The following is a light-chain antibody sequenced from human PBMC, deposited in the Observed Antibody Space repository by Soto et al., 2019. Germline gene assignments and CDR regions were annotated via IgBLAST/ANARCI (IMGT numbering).Light chain of an antibody. V-gene: IGKV3-15*01. Sequence: EIVMTQSPATLSGSPGERATLCCRASQSVRRNLAWYQQKPGQAPRLLIYDTSTRATGIPDRFSGSGSGTEFTLTISSLQSEDFAVYYCQQYNDWPPLTFGPGTKVDIK. CDR2: DTS. CDR3: QQYNDWPPLT. J-gene: IGKJ3*01. CDR1: QSVRRN.